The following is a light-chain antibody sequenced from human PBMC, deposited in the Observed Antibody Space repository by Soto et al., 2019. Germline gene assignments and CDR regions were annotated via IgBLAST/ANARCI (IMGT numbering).Light chain of an antibody. V-gene: IGLV2-14*01. CDR1: SSDVGGSNF. Sequence: QSVLTQPASVSGSPGQSITISCTGTSSDVGGSNFVSWYQQHPGKAPKLMIYEVSNRPSGVSNRFSGSKSGNTASLTISGLQAEDEADYYCSSYTSSTTPVFGGGTKVTVL. CDR2: EVS. J-gene: IGLJ3*02. CDR3: SSYTSSTTPV.